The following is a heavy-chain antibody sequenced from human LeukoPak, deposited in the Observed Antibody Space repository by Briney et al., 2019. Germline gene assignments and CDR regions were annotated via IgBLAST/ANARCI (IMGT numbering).Heavy chain of an antibody. D-gene: IGHD6-13*01. CDR2: ITSDGGGT. J-gene: IGHJ4*02. Sequence: GGSLRRSCAASGFMFSHSTIHWVRQPPGKGLEYGSAITSDGGGTFYANSGKGRFTISSDNSKDTLSFHMASLTTADKAVYYCARETAPGVTSSWYYDCWGQGTLVTVSS. V-gene: IGHV3-64*01. CDR1: GFMFSHST. CDR3: ARETAPGVTSSWYYDC.